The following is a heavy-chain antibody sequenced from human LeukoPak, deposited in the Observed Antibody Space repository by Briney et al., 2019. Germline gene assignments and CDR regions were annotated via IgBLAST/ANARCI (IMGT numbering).Heavy chain of an antibody. Sequence: GGSLRLSCAASGFTFDDYAMHWVRQAPGKGLEWVSGISWNSGSIGYADSVKGRFTISRDNAKNSLYLQMNSLRAEDMALYYCAKGIYSTDFSVGFDPWGQGTLVTVSS. D-gene: IGHD4-11*01. CDR2: ISWNSGSI. CDR3: AKGIYSTDFSVGFDP. J-gene: IGHJ5*02. CDR1: GFTFDDYA. V-gene: IGHV3-9*03.